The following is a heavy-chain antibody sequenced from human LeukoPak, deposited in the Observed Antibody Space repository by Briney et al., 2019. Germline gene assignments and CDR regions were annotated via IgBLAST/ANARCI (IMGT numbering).Heavy chain of an antibody. CDR2: INPNSGGT. CDR1: GYTFTGYY. J-gene: IGHJ5*02. D-gene: IGHD4-17*01. Sequence: ASVKVSCKASGYTFTGYYMLWVRQAPGQGLEWMGWINPNSGGTNYAQKFQGRVTMTRDTSISTAYMELSRLRSDDTAVYYCARTKRGYDYGDYRFDPWGQGTLVTVSS. V-gene: IGHV1-2*02. CDR3: ARTKRGYDYGDYRFDP.